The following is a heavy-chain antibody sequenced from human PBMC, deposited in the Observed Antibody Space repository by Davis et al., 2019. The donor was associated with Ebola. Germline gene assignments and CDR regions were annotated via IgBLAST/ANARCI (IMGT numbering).Heavy chain of an antibody. D-gene: IGHD3-10*01. Sequence: GESLKISCAASGFTFSSYAMSWVRQAPGKGLEWVSAISGSGGSTYYADSVKGRFTISRDNSKNTLYLQMNSLRAEDTAVYYCAKEKRSSGSYVLRLTYFDYWGQGTLVTVSS. CDR2: ISGSGGST. CDR1: GFTFSSYA. V-gene: IGHV3-23*01. CDR3: AKEKRSSGSYVLRLTYFDY. J-gene: IGHJ4*02.